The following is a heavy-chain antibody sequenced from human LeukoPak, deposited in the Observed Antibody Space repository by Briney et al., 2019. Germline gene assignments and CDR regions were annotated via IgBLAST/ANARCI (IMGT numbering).Heavy chain of an antibody. V-gene: IGHV1-2*02. Sequence: GASVKVSCKASGYIFTAYYIHWVRQVPGQGLEWMGWINPNSYDTDFAQKFQGRVTMTRDTSINTAYMELSGLQSDDTAVYYSARGAFYTDSWGQGTLVTVTS. J-gene: IGHJ4*02. CDR2: INPNSYDT. CDR3: ARGAFYTDS. CDR1: GYIFTAYY.